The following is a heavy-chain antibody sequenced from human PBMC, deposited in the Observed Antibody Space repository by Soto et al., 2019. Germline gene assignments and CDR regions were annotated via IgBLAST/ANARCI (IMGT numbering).Heavy chain of an antibody. CDR1: GFTFSSYD. Sequence: PGGSLRLSCAASGFTFSSYDIHWVRQAPGMGLEWVAVISYDGSDKYYADSVKGRLTISRDNFKSTLYLQMNSLRAEDTAVYYCAKTKYGYYSYYGLDVWGQGTTVTVSS. V-gene: IGHV3-30*18. J-gene: IGHJ6*02. CDR2: ISYDGSDK. D-gene: IGHD2-8*01. CDR3: AKTKYGYYSYYGLDV.